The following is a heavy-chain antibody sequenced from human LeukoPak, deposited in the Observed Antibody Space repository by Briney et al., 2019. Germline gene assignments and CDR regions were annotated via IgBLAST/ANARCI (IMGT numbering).Heavy chain of an antibody. CDR3: ARASSRAFDY. V-gene: IGHV3-21*06. J-gene: IGHJ4*02. CDR2: IDSSGSYI. Sequence: YPGGSLRLSCAAPGFTFSSYSMNWVRQAPGKGLEWVSSIDSSGSYIYYADSLKGRFTISRDNAKNSLYLQVNSLRAEETAVYYCARASSRAFDYWGQGTLVTVSS. CDR1: GFTFSSYS.